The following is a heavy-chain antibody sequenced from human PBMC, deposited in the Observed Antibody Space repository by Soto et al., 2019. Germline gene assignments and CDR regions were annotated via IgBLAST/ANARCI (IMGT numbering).Heavy chain of an antibody. CDR1: GYTFTGYY. J-gene: IGHJ4*02. CDR2: INPNSGGT. V-gene: IGHV1-2*02. CDR3: ARDLLHSSGYYYDY. D-gene: IGHD3-22*01. Sequence: ASVKVSCKASGYTFTGYYMHWVRQAPGRGLEWMGWINPNSGGTNYAQKFQGRVTMTRDTSISTAYMELSRLRSDDTAVYYCARDLLHSSGYYYDYWGQGTLVTVSS.